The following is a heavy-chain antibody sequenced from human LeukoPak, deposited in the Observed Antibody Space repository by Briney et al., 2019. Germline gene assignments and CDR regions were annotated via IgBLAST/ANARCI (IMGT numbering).Heavy chain of an antibody. D-gene: IGHD3-9*01. Sequence: GGSLRLSCAASGFTFSNYWMSWVRQAPGKGLEWVANIKEDESEKYYADSVKGRFTISRDNSKNTLYLQMNSLRAEDTAVYYCARDPRGGDILTGYGGVDYWGQGTLVTVSS. V-gene: IGHV3-7*01. CDR1: GFTFSNYW. J-gene: IGHJ4*02. CDR2: IKEDESEK. CDR3: ARDPRGGDILTGYGGVDY.